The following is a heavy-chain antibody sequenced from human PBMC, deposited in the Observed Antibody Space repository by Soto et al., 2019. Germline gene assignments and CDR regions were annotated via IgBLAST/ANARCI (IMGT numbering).Heavy chain of an antibody. D-gene: IGHD6-13*01. CDR3: ARDYGIAAAGTGFDY. CDR2: IYHSGST. V-gene: IGHV4-4*02. J-gene: IGHJ4*02. Sequence: SETLSLTCAVSGGSISSSNWWSWVRQPPGKGLEWIGEIYHSGSTNYNPSLKSRVTISVDKSKNQFSLKLSSVTAADTAVYYCARDYGIAAAGTGFDYWGQGTLVTVSS. CDR1: GGSISSSNW.